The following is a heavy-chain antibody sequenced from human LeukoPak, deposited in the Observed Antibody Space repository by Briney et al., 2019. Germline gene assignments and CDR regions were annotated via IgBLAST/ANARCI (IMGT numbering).Heavy chain of an antibody. CDR1: GYTFTSYD. V-gene: IGHV1-8*01. Sequence: ASVKVSCKASGYTFTSYDINWVRQATGQGLEWMGWMNPNSGNTGYAQKFQGRVTMTRNTSISTAYMELGSLRSEDMAVYYCARGRWTSHTVGYYFDHWGQGTLVTVSS. CDR3: ARGRWTSHTVGYYFDH. CDR2: MNPNSGNT. D-gene: IGHD2-8*02. J-gene: IGHJ4*02.